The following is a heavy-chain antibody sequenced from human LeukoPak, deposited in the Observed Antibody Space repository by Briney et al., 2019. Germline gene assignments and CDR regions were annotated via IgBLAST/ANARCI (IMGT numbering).Heavy chain of an antibody. V-gene: IGHV4-59*01. CDR1: GGSISSYY. CDR2: IYYSGST. CDR3: ARGAKLYAFDI. D-gene: IGHD3-10*01. J-gene: IGHJ3*02. Sequence: SETLSLTCTVSGGSISSYYWSWIRQPPGKGLEWIGYIYYSGSTNYNPSLKSRVTISVDTSKNQFSLKLSSVAAADTAVYYCARGAKLYAFDIWGQGTMVTVSS.